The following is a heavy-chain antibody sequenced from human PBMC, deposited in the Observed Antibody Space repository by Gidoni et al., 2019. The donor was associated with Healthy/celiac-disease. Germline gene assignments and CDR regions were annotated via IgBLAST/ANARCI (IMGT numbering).Heavy chain of an antibody. J-gene: IGHJ6*02. Sequence: QLQLQESGPGLVKPSETLSLTCTVTGGSISSSSYYWGWIRQPPGKGLEWIGSIYYSGGTYYNPSLKSRVTISVDTSKNQFSLKLSSVTAADTAVYYCARDPPSKVVAARYGMDVWGQGTTVTVSS. CDR2: IYYSGGT. D-gene: IGHD2-15*01. CDR3: ARDPPSKVVAARYGMDV. V-gene: IGHV4-39*07. CDR1: GGSISSSSYY.